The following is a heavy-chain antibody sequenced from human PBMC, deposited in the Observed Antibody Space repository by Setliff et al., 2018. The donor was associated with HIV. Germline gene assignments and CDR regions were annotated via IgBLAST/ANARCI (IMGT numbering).Heavy chain of an antibody. CDR2: IHNSGST. D-gene: IGHD4-4*01. J-gene: IGHJ4*02. CDR3: ARHGGSVHYSDSDY. V-gene: IGHV4-59*08. CDR1: GGFISSYY. Sequence: SETLSLTCTVSGGFISSYYWSWIRQPPGKGLEWIAYIHNSGSTEYNPSLQSRVIISLDTSKRQFSLKLNSMTAAATAVYYCARHGGSVHYSDSDYWGQGIMVTVSS.